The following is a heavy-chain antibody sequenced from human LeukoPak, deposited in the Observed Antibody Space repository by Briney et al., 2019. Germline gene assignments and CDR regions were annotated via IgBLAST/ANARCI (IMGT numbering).Heavy chain of an antibody. V-gene: IGHV3-48*01. CDR3: ARAGWLVATISFDY. CDR1: GFTFSDYN. CDR2: MSRSGDII. D-gene: IGHD5-12*01. J-gene: IGHJ4*02. Sequence: GGSLRLSCAASGFTFSDYNMNWVRQVPGKGLESVSYMSRSGDIIYYADSVKGRFTISRDNAKNSLYLQMNSLRAEDTAVYYCARAGWLVATISFDYWGQGTLVTVSS.